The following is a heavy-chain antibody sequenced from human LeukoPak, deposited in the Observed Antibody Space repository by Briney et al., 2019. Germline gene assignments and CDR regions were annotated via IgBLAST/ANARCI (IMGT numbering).Heavy chain of an antibody. CDR1: GFTFSSYA. CDR3: VKRVSYSSGSHFDY. D-gene: IGHD3-10*01. Sequence: GGSLRLSCATSGFTFSSYAMNWVRQAPGKGLECVSFISTSGDFTYYADSVKGRFTISRDNSKNTLYLQMNSLRAEDSAIYYCVKRVSYSSGSHFDYWGQGTLVTVSS. J-gene: IGHJ4*02. CDR2: ISTSGDFT. V-gene: IGHV3-23*01.